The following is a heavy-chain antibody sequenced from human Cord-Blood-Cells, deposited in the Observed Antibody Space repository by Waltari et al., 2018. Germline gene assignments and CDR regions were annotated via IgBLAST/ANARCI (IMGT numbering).Heavy chain of an antibody. Sequence: EVQLVESGGGLVQPGRSLRLSCTAPGSTFGDYASSGVSQGPGKGLGWVGFIRSKAYVGTTEYAASVKGRFTISRDDSKSIAYLQMNSLKTEDTAVYYCTRVPTGSSWYFDYWGQGTLVTVSS. J-gene: IGHJ4*02. V-gene: IGHV3-49*04. CDR3: TRVPTGSSWYFDY. CDR1: GSTFGDYA. CDR2: IRSKAYVGTT. D-gene: IGHD6-13*01.